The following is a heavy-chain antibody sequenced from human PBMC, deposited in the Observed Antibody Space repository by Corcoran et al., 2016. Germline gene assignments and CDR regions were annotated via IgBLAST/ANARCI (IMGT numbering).Heavy chain of an antibody. CDR1: GYTFTSYY. CDR3: ARSNPRGDYYYGMDV. D-gene: IGHD4-4*01. CDR2: INPSGGST. V-gene: IGHV1-46*01. J-gene: IGHJ6*02. Sequence: QVQLVQSGAEVKKPGASVKVSCKASGYTFTSYYMHWVRQAPGQGLEWMGIINPSGGSTSYAQKFQGRVTMTRDTSTSTVYMELSSLRSEDTAVYYCARSNPRGDYYYGMDVWGQGTTVTVSS.